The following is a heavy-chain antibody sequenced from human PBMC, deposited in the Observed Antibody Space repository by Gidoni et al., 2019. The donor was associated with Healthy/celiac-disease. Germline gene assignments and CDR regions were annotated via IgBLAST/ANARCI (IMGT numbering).Heavy chain of an antibody. D-gene: IGHD4-17*01. J-gene: IGHJ2*01. CDR2: IYPGDSDT. Sequence: EVQLVQSGAEVKKPGESLKISCKGSGSSFTSYWIGWVRQMPGKGLEWMGIIYPGDSDTRYSPSFQGQVTISADKSISTAYLQWSSLKASDTAMYYCARHRFFSYGGTYWYFDLWGRGTLVTVSS. V-gene: IGHV5-51*01. CDR3: ARHRFFSYGGTYWYFDL. CDR1: GSSFTSYW.